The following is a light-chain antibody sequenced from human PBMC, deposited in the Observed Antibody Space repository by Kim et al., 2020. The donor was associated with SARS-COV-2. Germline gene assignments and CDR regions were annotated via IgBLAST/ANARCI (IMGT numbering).Light chain of an antibody. CDR3: QKHKSAPDT. V-gene: IGKV1-27*01. CDR2: GAS. J-gene: IGKJ4*01. CDR1: QDIRNH. Sequence: ASIGDRVTITCRASQDIRNHLAWHQQRPGKPPNLLISGASTLLSGVPSRFSASGSGTDFTLTISSLQPEDVATYYCQKHKSAPDTFGGGTKVDIK.